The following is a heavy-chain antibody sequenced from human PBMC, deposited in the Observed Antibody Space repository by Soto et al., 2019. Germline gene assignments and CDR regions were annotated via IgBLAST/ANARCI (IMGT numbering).Heavy chain of an antibody. J-gene: IGHJ4*02. CDR2: IGHSGDDT. CDR3: AKDWPGPRTMAIDC. CDR1: GFTFSNYA. V-gene: IGHV3-23*01. Sequence: PGGSLRLSCAASGFTFSNYAMSWVRQAPGKGPEWVSAIGHSGDDTNYADSVKGRFTISRDNAKNTLYLQMNSLRAEDTAVYYCAKDWPGPRTMAIDCWGQGTLLTVSS.